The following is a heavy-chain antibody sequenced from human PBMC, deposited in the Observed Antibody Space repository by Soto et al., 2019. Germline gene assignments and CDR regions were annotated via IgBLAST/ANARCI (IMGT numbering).Heavy chain of an antibody. V-gene: IGHV3-74*01. D-gene: IGHD3-22*01. CDR1: GFTFSSYW. J-gene: IGHJ5*02. CDR3: ARGPRYYYDSSGYSGRFDP. Sequence: GGSLRLSCAASGFTFSSYWMHWVRQAPGKGLVWVSRINSDGSSTSYADSVKGRFTISRDNAKNTLYLQMNSLRAEDTAVYYCARGPRYYYDSSGYSGRFDPWGQGTLVTVSS. CDR2: INSDGSST.